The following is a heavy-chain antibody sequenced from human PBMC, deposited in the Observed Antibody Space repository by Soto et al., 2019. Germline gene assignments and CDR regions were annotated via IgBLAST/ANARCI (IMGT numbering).Heavy chain of an antibody. J-gene: IGHJ6*02. CDR3: TRARAGVPAAIDYYYYYGMDV. CDR1: GYTFTGYY. D-gene: IGHD2-2*02. V-gene: IGHV1-2*04. Sequence: ASVKVSCKASGYTFTGYYMHWVRQAPGQGLEWIGWINPNSGGTNYAQKFQGWVTMTRDTSISIAYLQMNSLKTEDTAVYYCTRARAGVPAAIDYYYYYGMDVWGQGTTVTVSS. CDR2: INPNSGGT.